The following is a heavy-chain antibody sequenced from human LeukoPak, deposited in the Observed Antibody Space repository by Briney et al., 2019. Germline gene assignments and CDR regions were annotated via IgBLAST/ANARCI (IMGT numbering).Heavy chain of an antibody. CDR3: ARPPVPAAPASRVSSYYYYYYMDV. D-gene: IGHD2-2*01. CDR2: INPSGGST. CDR1: GYTFTSYY. V-gene: IGHV1-46*01. J-gene: IGHJ6*03. Sequence: GASVKVSCKASGYTFTSYYMHWVRQAPGQGLEWMGIINPSGGSTSYAQKFQGRVTMTRDMSTSTVYMELSSLRSEDTAVYYCARPPVPAAPASRVSSYYYYYYMDVWGKGTTVTVSS.